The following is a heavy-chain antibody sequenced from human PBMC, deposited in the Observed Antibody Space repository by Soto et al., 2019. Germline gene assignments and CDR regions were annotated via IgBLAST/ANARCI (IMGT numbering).Heavy chain of an antibody. CDR3: ERGPGGPDGPGDY. CDR2: INAGNGNT. D-gene: IGHD2-15*01. V-gene: IGHV1-3*01. Sequence: QVQLVQSGAEVKKPGASVKVSCKASGYTFTSYAMHWVRQAPGQRLEWMGWINAGNGNTKYSQKFQGSVTITRDTSASTAYMELSSLRSEDTAVYYCERGPGGPDGPGDYWGQGTLVTVSS. CDR1: GYTFTSYA. J-gene: IGHJ4*02.